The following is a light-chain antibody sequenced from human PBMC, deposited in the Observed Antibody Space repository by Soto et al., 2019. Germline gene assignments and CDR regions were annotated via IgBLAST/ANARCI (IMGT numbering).Light chain of an antibody. Sequence: EIVLTQSPATLSLSPGERATLSCRASQSVGTYLAWYQHNPGQAPRLLIYDASNRATGIPARFSGSGSGTDFTLTIGSPEPEDFAVYYCQQRYNWPNTFRQGTKLEIK. CDR2: DAS. J-gene: IGKJ2*01. CDR1: QSVGTY. V-gene: IGKV3-11*01. CDR3: QQRYNWPNT.